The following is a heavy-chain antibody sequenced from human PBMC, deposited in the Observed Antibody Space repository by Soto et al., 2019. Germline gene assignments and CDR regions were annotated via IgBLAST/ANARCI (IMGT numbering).Heavy chain of an antibody. J-gene: IGHJ6*02. CDR1: GFTFDAYA. D-gene: IGHD1-26*01. CDR3: AKGGSRGSCHYGMGV. Sequence: GGSLRLSCAASGFTFDAYAMNWARQAPGKGLEWVPAITGSGGSTYYAYSVKGRFTITRDNSRSTLLLQKTSLRAEDTALYYCAKGGSRGSCHYGMGVWGQGTTVTVCS. CDR2: ITGSGGST. V-gene: IGHV3-23*01.